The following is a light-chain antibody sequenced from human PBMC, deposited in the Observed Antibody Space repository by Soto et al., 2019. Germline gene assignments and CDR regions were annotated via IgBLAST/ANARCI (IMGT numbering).Light chain of an antibody. V-gene: IGKV3-20*01. CDR1: QNVGNSD. J-gene: IGKJ3*01. Sequence: EIVLTPSPGTLSLSPGERATLSCRASQNVGNSDLAWYQQKPGHAPRLLIYGASRRATGIPDRFSGSGSGTDFTLTISRLEPEDFAVYYCQHYDRSPPVFTFGPGPKVDIK. CDR2: GAS. CDR3: QHYDRSPPVFT.